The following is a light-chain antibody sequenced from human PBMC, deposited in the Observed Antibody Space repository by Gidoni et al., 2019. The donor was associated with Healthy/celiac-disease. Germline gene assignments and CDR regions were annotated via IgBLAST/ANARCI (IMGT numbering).Light chain of an antibody. V-gene: IGKV3-15*01. CDR1: QSVSSN. CDR3: QQYNNWPAT. J-gene: IGKJ1*01. CDR2: GAS. Sequence: EIVMTQSPATLSVSPGERATLPCRASQSVSSNLAWYHQKPGQAPRLLIYGASTRAAGIPARFSGSGSGTEFTLTISSLQSEDFAVYYCQQYNNWPATFGQGTKVEIK.